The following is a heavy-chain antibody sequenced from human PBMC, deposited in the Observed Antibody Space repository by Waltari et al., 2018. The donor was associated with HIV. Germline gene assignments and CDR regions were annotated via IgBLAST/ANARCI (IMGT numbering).Heavy chain of an antibody. CDR1: GGSISSGSYY. D-gene: IGHD6-6*01. CDR2: IYTSGGT. CDR3: ARGQTTQPPGPYSSSGNFDY. V-gene: IGHV4-61*02. J-gene: IGHJ4*02. Sequence: QVQLQESGPGLVKPSQTLSLTCTVSGGSISSGSYYWSWIRQPAGEGLEWIGRIYTSGGTTHHPSRKGRVTISVDTSKNQFSLKLSSVTAADTAVYYCARGQTTQPPGPYSSSGNFDYWGQGTLVTVSS.